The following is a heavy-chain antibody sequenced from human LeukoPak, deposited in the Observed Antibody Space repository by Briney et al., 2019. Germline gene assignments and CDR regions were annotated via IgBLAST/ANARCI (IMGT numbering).Heavy chain of an antibody. D-gene: IGHD2-2*01. Sequence: ASVKVSCKASGGTFSSYAISWVRQAPGQGLEWMGGIIPIFGTANYAQKFQGRVTITADESTSTAYMELSSLRSEDTAVYYCARGIVPAAIGRFDPWGQGTLVTVSS. CDR1: GGTFSSYA. CDR2: IIPIFGTA. J-gene: IGHJ5*02. CDR3: ARGIVPAAIGRFDP. V-gene: IGHV1-69*13.